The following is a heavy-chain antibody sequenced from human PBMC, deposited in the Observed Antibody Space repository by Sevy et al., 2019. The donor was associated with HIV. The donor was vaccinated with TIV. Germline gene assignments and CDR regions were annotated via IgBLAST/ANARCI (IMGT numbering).Heavy chain of an antibody. CDR1: GFTFDDYA. CDR3: AKDISASSGWPRGIFDY. CDR2: ISWNSGSI. Sequence: GGSLRLSCAASGFTFDDYAMHWVRQAPGKGLEWVSGISWNSGSIGYADSVKGRFTISRDNAKNSLYLQMNSLRAEDTALYYCAKDISASSGWPRGIFDYWGQGTLVTVSS. V-gene: IGHV3-9*01. D-gene: IGHD6-19*01. J-gene: IGHJ4*02.